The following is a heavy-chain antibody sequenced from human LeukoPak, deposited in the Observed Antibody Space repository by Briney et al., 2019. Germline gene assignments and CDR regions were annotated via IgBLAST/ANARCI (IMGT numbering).Heavy chain of an antibody. CDR3: ARDLPYDSSGYLGYYFDY. Sequence: GGSLRLSCAASGFTFSSYSMNWVRQAPGKGLEWVSSISSSSSYIYYADSVKGRFTISRDNAKNSLYLQMNSLRAEDTAVYYCARDLPYDSSGYLGYYFDYWGQGTLVTVSS. J-gene: IGHJ4*02. D-gene: IGHD3-22*01. V-gene: IGHV3-21*01. CDR1: GFTFSSYS. CDR2: ISSSSSYI.